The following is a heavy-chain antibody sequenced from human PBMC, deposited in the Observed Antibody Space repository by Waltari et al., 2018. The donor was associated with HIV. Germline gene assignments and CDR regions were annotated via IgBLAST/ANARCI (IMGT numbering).Heavy chain of an antibody. J-gene: IGHJ4*02. D-gene: IGHD3-3*01. V-gene: IGHV4-38-2*02. CDR1: DYSITSGYF. CDR2: ISHSGTT. Sequence: QVQLQESGPGLVKPSETLSLTCSGPDYSITSGYFWGWIRQSPGRGLEWIGSISHSGTTVYSPSLKSRITFFRNTSKNQFFLKLTSATAADTAVYYCASTYYDLLEGWYFDFWGQGRLVTVSS. CDR3: ASTYYDLLEGWYFDF.